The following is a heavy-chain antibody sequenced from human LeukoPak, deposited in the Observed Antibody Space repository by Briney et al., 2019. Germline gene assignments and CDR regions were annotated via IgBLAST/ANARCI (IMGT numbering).Heavy chain of an antibody. CDR1: GGTFSSYA. J-gene: IGHJ3*02. CDR3: ARIIQHAFDI. Sequence: GASVKVSCTASGGTFSSYAISWVRQAPGQGLEWMGGIIPIFGTANYAQKFQGRVTITADESTSTAYMELSSLRSEDTAVYYCARIIQHAFDIWGQGTMVTVSS. V-gene: IGHV1-69*13. CDR2: IIPIFGTA.